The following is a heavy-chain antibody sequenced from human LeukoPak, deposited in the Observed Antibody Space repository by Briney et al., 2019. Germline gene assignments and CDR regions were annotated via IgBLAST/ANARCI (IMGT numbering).Heavy chain of an antibody. V-gene: IGHV3-23*01. Sequence: PGGSLRLSCAASGFTFSNYAMTWVRRAPGKGLEWVSALSGSGNGTYYADSVKGRFTISRDNSKNTLYLRMNSLRAEDTAVYYCAKDTAALSFVIDSWGQGTLVTVSS. CDR3: AKDTAALSFVIDS. CDR2: LSGSGNGT. D-gene: IGHD2-15*01. CDR1: GFTFSNYA. J-gene: IGHJ4*02.